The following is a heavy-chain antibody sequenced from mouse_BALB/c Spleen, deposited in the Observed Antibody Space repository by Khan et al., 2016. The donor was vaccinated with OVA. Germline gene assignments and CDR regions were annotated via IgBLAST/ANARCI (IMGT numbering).Heavy chain of an antibody. D-gene: IGHD2-14*01. CDR3: AREWADSRYDCWFAL. Sequence: VQLQESGSELARPGASVKMSCKASGYTFTSYTMHWVKQRPGQGLEWIGYINPSNGYTNYNQKLKDKATLNADKSSSTAYLQLSSLTSEDSAVFYCAREWADSRYDCWFALWGQGTLVTVSA. J-gene: IGHJ3*01. CDR1: GYTFTSYT. V-gene: IGHV1-4*01. CDR2: INPSNGYT.